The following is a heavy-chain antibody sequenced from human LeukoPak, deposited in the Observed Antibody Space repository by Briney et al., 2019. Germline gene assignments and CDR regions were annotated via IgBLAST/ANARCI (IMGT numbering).Heavy chain of an antibody. J-gene: IGHJ3*02. Sequence: GGSLRFSCAASGFTFSSYWMSWVRQAPGKGLEWVANIKQDGSEKYYVDSVKGRFTISRDNAKNSLYLQMNSLRAEDTAVYYCARVAWGDYYDSSGYYYGGAFDIWGQGTMVTVSS. D-gene: IGHD3-22*01. CDR1: GFTFSSYW. CDR2: IKQDGSEK. V-gene: IGHV3-7*01. CDR3: ARVAWGDYYDSSGYYYGGAFDI.